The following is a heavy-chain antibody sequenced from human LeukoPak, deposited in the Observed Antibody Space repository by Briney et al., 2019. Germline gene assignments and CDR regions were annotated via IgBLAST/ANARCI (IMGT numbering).Heavy chain of an antibody. V-gene: IGHV3-23*01. CDR1: GFTFSSYA. CDR3: AKGADSSGYYYGQYYLDY. Sequence: GGSLRLSCAASGFTFSSYAMSWVRQAPGKGLEWVSAISGSGGSTYYADSVKGRFTISRDNSKNTLYLQMNSLRAEDTAVYYCAKGADSSGYYYGQYYLDYWGQGTLVTVSS. D-gene: IGHD3-22*01. J-gene: IGHJ4*02. CDR2: ISGSGGST.